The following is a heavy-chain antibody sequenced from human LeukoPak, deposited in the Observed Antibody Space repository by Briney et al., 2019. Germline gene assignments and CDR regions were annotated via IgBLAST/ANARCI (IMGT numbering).Heavy chain of an antibody. CDR2: IKSGGGGI. CDR3: ARENDYHFDY. Sequence: GGSLRLSCAAFGVSVYNNHISWVRQAPGKGLERASVIKSGGGGIYYADSVKGRFTISRDSSKSSVYLQLNSLRAEDTAVYYCARENDYHFDYWGQGTLVTVSS. CDR1: GVSVYNNH. V-gene: IGHV3-66*01. J-gene: IGHJ4*02. D-gene: IGHD4-11*01.